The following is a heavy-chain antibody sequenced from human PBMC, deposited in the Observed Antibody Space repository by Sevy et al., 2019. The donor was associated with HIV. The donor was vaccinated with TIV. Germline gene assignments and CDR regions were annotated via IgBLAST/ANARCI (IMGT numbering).Heavy chain of an antibody. V-gene: IGHV3-30*18. CDR2: ISYDGSNK. CDR1: GFTFINYG. CDR3: AKCLRRYRLWFEELPTPPDS. J-gene: IGHJ4*02. Sequence: GGSLRLSCAASGFTFINYGMHWVRQAPGKGLEWVAVISYDGSNKYYADSVKGRFTITRVNSKNTLYLQMSSLTAEDTAVYFCAKCLRRYRLWFEELPTPPDSWGQGTLVTVSS. D-gene: IGHD3-10*01.